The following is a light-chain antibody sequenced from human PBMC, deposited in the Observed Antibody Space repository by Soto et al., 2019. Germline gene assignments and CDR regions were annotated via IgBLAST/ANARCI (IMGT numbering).Light chain of an antibody. J-gene: IGLJ1*01. Sequence: QSALSQPASVSGSPGQSITISCTGTSSDVGGFEYVSWYQHQPGKAPKLMIYDVSKRPSGVPDRFSGSKSGNTASLTISGLQAEDEADYYCCSYAGSYTFVFGTGTKLTVL. CDR2: DVS. V-gene: IGLV2-11*01. CDR3: CSYAGSYTFV. CDR1: SSDVGGFEY.